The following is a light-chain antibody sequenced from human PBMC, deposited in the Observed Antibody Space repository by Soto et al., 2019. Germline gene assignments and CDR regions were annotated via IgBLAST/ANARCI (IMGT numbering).Light chain of an antibody. CDR2: NVN. J-gene: IGLJ2*01. CDR3: GSYTTSDSII. CDR1: SSDVGAYNY. Sequence: QSVLTQPASVSRSLGQSITISCTGTSSDVGAYNYVAWYQQHPGKAPKLMIYNVNNRPSGVSNRFSGSKSGNTASLTISGLQAEDEAEYFCGSYTTSDSIIFGGGTKVTVL. V-gene: IGLV2-14*03.